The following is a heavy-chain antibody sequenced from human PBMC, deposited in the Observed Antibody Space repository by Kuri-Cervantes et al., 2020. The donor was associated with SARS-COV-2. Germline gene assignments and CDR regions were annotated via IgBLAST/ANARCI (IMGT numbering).Heavy chain of an antibody. D-gene: IGHD7-27*01. CDR1: GGTFISYA. J-gene: IGHJ4*02. CDR2: IIPIFGTA. CDR3: ARGRTGESSRFDY. V-gene: IGHV1-69*05. Sequence: SVKLSCKASGGTFISYAISWVRQAPGQGLEWMGGIIPIFGTANYAQKLQGRVTMTTDTSTSTAYMELRSLRSDDTAVDYCARGRTGESSRFDYWGQGTLVTVSS.